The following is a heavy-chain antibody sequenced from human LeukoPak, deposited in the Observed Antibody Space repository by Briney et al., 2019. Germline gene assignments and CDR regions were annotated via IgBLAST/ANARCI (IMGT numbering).Heavy chain of an antibody. J-gene: IGHJ4*02. CDR1: GYSISSGYY. V-gene: IGHV4-38-2*02. CDR3: ARATTVSIFDY. CDR2: IYHSGST. Sequence: SETLSLXCTVSGYSISSGYYWGWIRQPPGKGLEWIGSIYHSGSTYYNPSLKSRVTISVDTSKNQFSLKLSFVTAADTAVYYCARATTVSIFDYWGQGTLVTVSS. D-gene: IGHD4-11*01.